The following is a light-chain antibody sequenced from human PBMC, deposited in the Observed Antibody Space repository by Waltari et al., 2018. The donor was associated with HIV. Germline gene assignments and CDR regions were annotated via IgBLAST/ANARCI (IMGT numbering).Light chain of an antibody. Sequence: AIQITQSPSSLSASVGDRVTITCRASRGIGNDLGWYQQQPGQAPKLLIFAASSLQTGVPARFSGSGSGTDFTLTISSLQPEDCATYDCLQAFSYPLTFGQGTKVEIK. CDR1: RGIGND. V-gene: IGKV1-6*02. CDR3: LQAFSYPLT. CDR2: AAS. J-gene: IGKJ1*01.